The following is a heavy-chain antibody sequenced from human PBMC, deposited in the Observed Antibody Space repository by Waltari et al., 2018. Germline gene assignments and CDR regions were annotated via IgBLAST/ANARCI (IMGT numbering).Heavy chain of an antibody. CDR1: GYTFPSNG. CDR2: ISSDGSNK. Sequence: QVEESGGGGVKLGGPWSLPCHASGYTFPSNGMHWVRQAPGKGLEWLAVISSDGSNKYYEDSVKGRFTVSRDNSKNSVYLQMNSLRPEDTALYFCAKAGGIHNYPLDPWGQGTLVTVSS. V-gene: IGHV3-30*18. CDR3: AKAGGIHNYPLDP. D-gene: IGHD1-26*01. J-gene: IGHJ5*02.